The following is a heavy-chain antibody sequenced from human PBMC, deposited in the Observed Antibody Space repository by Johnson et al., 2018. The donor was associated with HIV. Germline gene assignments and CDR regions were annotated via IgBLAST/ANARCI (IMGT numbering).Heavy chain of an antibody. J-gene: IGHJ3*02. Sequence: QVQLVESGGGVVQPGRSLRLSCASSGFTFSSYAMHWVRQAPGKGLEWVAVISYDGSNKYYADSVKGRFTISRANSKNTLYLQMNSLRAEDTAVYACARGYGVVIALLDACDIWGQGTMVTVSS. CDR1: GFTFSSYA. CDR2: ISYDGSNK. CDR3: ARGYGVVIALLDACDI. D-gene: IGHD2-21*01. V-gene: IGHV3-30*04.